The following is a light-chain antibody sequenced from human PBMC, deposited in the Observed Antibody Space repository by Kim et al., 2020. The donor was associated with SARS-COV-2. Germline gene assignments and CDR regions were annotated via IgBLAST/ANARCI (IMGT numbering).Light chain of an antibody. Sequence: DIQLTQSPSSVSASVGDRVTITCRASQDINIWLAWYQQKPGKAPNLLIYGASSLQTRVPSRFTGSGSGADFTLTISSLQPEDFATYFCQPGHTFPPTFGQGTKVDIK. V-gene: IGKV1-12*01. J-gene: IGKJ1*01. CDR1: QDINIW. CDR3: QPGHTFPPT. CDR2: GAS.